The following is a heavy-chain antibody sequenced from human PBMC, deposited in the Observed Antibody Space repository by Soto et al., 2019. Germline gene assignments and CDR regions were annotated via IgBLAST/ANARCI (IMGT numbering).Heavy chain of an antibody. CDR1: GFTFRHYA. D-gene: IGHD4-17*01. CDR3: AKDQGEGGDYENLLPSD. J-gene: IGHJ4*02. CDR2: ISSGRGATI. V-gene: IGHV3-23*04. Sequence: EVHLVESGGGLVQPGGSLRLSCAASGFTFRHYAMNWVRQAPGKGLEWVSGISSGRGATIRYAESVQGRFSISRDNSKNTLFLQMNNLRVDDTALYYCAKDQGEGGDYENLLPSDWGQGILVTVSS.